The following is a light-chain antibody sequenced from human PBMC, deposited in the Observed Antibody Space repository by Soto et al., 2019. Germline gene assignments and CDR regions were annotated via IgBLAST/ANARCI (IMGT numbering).Light chain of an antibody. V-gene: IGKV1-5*03. CDR1: QSIGTW. CDR3: QQYDTYRT. Sequence: DIQMTQSPSTLSASVGDRVTITCRASQSIGTWLAWYQQKPGKAPKLLIYKASSLESAVPSRFSASGSGTEFTLTISSLQPDDFATYYCQQYDTYRTFGQGTKVEIK. CDR2: KAS. J-gene: IGKJ1*01.